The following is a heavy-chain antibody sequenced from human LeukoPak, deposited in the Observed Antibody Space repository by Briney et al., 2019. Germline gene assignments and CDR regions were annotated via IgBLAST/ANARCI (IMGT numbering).Heavy chain of an antibody. J-gene: IGHJ4*02. CDR3: ARGVVVPAAIDY. CDR2: IYYSGST. V-gene: IGHV4-39*01. D-gene: IGHD2-2*01. Sequence: PSETLSLTCTVSGGSISSSSYYWGWIRQPPGEGLEWIGSIYYSGSTYYNPSLKSRVTISVDTSKNQFSLKLSSVTAADTAVYYCARGVVVPAAIDYWGQGTLVTVSS. CDR1: GGSISSSSYY.